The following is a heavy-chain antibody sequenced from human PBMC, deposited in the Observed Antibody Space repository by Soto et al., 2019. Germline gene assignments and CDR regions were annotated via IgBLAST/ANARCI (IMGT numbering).Heavy chain of an antibody. V-gene: IGHV1-18*01. D-gene: IGHD3-10*01. CDR1: GYTFTNYG. CDR2: ISAYNGNT. J-gene: IGHJ5*02. Sequence: QVQLVQSGAEVKKPGASVTVSCKASGYTFTNYGISWVRQAPGQGLEWMGWISAYNGNTKYAQKFQGRVTMTTDTSTSTAYMDLRSRRSDDTAVYYCARRVGSGSYYNQYNWFDPWGQGTLVTVSS. CDR3: ARRVGSGSYYNQYNWFDP.